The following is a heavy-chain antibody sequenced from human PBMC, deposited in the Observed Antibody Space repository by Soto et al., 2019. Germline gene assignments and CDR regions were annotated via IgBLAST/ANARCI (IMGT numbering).Heavy chain of an antibody. J-gene: IGHJ5*02. CDR1: GFTFSGSA. D-gene: IGHD6-6*01. CDR3: TRPLEYSSSGYWFDP. CDR2: IRSKANSYAT. V-gene: IGHV3-73*01. Sequence: GGSLRLSCAASGFTFSGSAMHWVRQASGKGLEWVGRIRSKANSYATAYAASVKGRFTISRDDSKNTAYLQMNSLKTEDTAVYYCTRPLEYSSSGYWFDPWGQGTLVTVSS.